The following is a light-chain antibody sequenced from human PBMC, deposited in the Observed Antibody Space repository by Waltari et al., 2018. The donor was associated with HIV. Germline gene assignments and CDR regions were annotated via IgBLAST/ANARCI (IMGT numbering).Light chain of an antibody. J-gene: IGLJ3*02. CDR1: TLGTKS. V-gene: IGLV3-21*02. CDR3: QVWDGSSDHWV. CDR2: DDR. Sequence: SYVLTQPPSVSVAPGQTARITCGGATLGTKSAPWYQQNPGQAPVLVVYDDRDRPSGIPERFSGSNSGNTATLTVSRVEVGDEADYYCQVWDGSSDHWVFGGGTKLTVL.